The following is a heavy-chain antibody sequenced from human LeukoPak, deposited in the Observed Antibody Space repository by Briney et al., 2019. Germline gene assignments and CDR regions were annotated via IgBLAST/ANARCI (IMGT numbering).Heavy chain of an antibody. J-gene: IGHJ4*02. Sequence: PGGSLRLSCAASGFTFSSYWMHWGRQVPGKGLVWVSRLNSDGSSTTYADSVKGRFTISRDNAKSTLYLQMNSLRAEDTAVYYCATLAENRDSGYYFDSWGQGTLVTVSS. V-gene: IGHV3-74*01. CDR3: ATLAENRDSGYYFDS. D-gene: IGHD3-10*01. CDR1: GFTFSSYW. CDR2: LNSDGSST.